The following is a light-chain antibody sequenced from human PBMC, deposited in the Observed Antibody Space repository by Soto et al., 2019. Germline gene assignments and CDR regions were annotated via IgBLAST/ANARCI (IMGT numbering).Light chain of an antibody. J-gene: IGKJ4*01. CDR1: QSIGRY. CDR2: DAS. V-gene: IGKV3-11*01. CDR3: QQRANWLT. Sequence: EIVLTQSPATLSLSPGERVTLSCRASQSIGRYLAWYQHKPGQAPRLLIYDASNWATGIPARFSGSGSGTDFTLTISSLEPEDFADYYCQQRANWLTFGGGSKVEIK.